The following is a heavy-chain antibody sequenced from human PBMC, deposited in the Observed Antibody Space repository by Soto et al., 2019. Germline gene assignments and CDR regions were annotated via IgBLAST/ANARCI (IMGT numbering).Heavy chain of an antibody. CDR2: ISGSGTNR. V-gene: IGHV3-23*01. J-gene: IGHJ4*02. CDR1: GFTFSSYA. D-gene: IGHD4-17*01. CDR3: AKDRVDYGDYRGLDY. Sequence: EVQLLESGGGLVQPGGSLRLSCAASGFTFSSYAMTWVRQAPGKGLGWXSXISGSGTNRYYADSVKGRFTISRDNSKNTLYLQMNSLRAEDTAVYYCAKDRVDYGDYRGLDYWGQGTLVTVSS.